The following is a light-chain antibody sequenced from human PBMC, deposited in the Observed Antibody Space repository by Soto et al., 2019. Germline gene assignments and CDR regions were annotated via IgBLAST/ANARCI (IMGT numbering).Light chain of an antibody. Sequence: QSALTQPASVSGSPGQSITISCTGTSSDVGAYDYVSWYQQHPDKAPKLMIYEVSHRSLGGCNRFYGSKLVKTATLTILGLQAEDEADYDCSSFTGSGTRVFGTGTKVTAL. CDR1: SSDVGAYDY. V-gene: IGLV2-14*03. J-gene: IGLJ1*01. CDR3: SSFTGSGTRV. CDR2: EVS.